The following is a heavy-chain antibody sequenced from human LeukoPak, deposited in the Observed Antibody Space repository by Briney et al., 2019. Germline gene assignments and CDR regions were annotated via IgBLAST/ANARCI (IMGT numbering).Heavy chain of an antibody. J-gene: IGHJ4*02. CDR1: GGSISSGSYY. Sequence: SETLSLTCTVSGGSISSGSYYWSWIRQPAGKGLEWIGYIYYSGSTNYNPSLKSRVTISVDTSKNQFSLKLSSVTAADTAVYYCARDGSYGGFDYWGQGTLVTVSS. CDR2: IYYSGST. V-gene: IGHV4-61*01. CDR3: ARDGSYGGFDY. D-gene: IGHD3-10*01.